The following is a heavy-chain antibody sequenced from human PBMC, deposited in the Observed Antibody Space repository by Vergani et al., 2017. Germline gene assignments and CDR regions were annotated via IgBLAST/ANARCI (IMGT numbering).Heavy chain of an antibody. J-gene: IGHJ6*03. V-gene: IGHV3-73*02. CDR1: GFTFSGSA. CDR3: TRPKAKVGYYYYMDV. Sequence: EVQLVESGGGLVQPGGSLKLSCAASGFTFSGSAMHWVRQASGKRLEWVGRIRSKANSYATAYAASVKGRFTISRDDSKNTAYLQMNSLKTEDTAVYYCTRPKAKVGYYYYMDVWGKGTTVTVSS. D-gene: IGHD5-18*01. CDR2: IRSKANSYAT.